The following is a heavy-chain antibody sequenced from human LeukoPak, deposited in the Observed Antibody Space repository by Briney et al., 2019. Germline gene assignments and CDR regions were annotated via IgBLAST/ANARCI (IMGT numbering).Heavy chain of an antibody. V-gene: IGHV1-46*01. D-gene: IGHD4/OR15-4a*01. CDR3: ARDLGAQTMVFFDP. Sequence: ASVKVSCKASGGTFSSYAISWVRQAPGQGLEWMGIISPRGGGTSYAQKFQGRVTMTRDTSTSTVYMELSSLRSEDTAVYYCARDLGAQTMVFFDPWGQGTLLTVSS. CDR1: GGTFSSYA. CDR2: ISPRGGGT. J-gene: IGHJ5*02.